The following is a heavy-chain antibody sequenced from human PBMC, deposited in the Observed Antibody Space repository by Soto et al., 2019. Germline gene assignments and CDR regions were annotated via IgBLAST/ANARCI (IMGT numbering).Heavy chain of an antibody. J-gene: IGHJ4*02. CDR3: AKDRSRSYVIGYPLGYFHY. V-gene: IGHV3-23*01. Sequence: PGGSLRLSCAASGFTFSSCAMTWVRQAPGKGLEWVSGISGSGGGTYYADSVKGRFTISRDNSKNTLYLQINSLRAEDTAVYYCAKDRSRSYVIGYPLGYFHYWGPATFRTLS. CDR2: ISGSGGGT. D-gene: IGHD3-10*02. CDR1: GFTFSSCA.